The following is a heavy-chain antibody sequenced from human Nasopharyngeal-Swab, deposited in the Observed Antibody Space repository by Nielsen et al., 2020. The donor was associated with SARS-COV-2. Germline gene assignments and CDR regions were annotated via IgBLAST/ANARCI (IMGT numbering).Heavy chain of an antibody. CDR3: ARIRYFDWLLPNDY. CDR2: FDPEDGET. J-gene: IGHJ4*02. V-gene: IGHV1-24*01. D-gene: IGHD3-9*01. Sequence: WVRQAPGQGLEWMGGFDPEDGETIYAQKFQGRVTMTTDTSTSTAYMELRSLRSDDTAVYYCARIRYFDWLLPNDYWGQGTLVTVSS.